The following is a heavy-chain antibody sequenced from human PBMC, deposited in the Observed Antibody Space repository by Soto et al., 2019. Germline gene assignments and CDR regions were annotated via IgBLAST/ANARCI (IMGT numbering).Heavy chain of an antibody. Sequence: PGGSLRLSCAASGFTFSSYAMHWVRQAPGKGLEWVVVISYDGSNKYYADSVKGRFTISRDNSKNTLYLQMNSLRAEDTAVYYCARPLWRDDYNWGYFDLWGRGTLVTVPQ. CDR3: ARPLWRDDYNWGYFDL. J-gene: IGHJ2*01. V-gene: IGHV3-30-3*01. D-gene: IGHD4-4*01. CDR1: GFTFSSYA. CDR2: ISYDGSNK.